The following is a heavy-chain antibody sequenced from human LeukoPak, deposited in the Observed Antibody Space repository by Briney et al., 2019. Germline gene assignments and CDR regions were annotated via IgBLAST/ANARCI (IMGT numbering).Heavy chain of an antibody. CDR1: GFTFSGYA. CDR2: ISYDGSNQ. V-gene: IGHV3-30*01. J-gene: IGHJ4*02. CDR3: AANWNLDY. D-gene: IGHD1-1*01. Sequence: PGGSLRLSCATSGFTFSGYAMCWVRQAPGKGLEWVAIISYDGSNQYYAESVKGRFTISRDNSKNTLYLQMDSLRGEDTAIYYCAANWNLDYWGQGILVTVSS.